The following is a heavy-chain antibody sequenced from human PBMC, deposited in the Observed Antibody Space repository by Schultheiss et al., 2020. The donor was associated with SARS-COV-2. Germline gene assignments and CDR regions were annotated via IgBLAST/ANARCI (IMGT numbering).Heavy chain of an antibody. V-gene: IGHV3-33*08. Sequence: GGSLRLSCAASGFTFSSYGMHWVRQAPGKGLEWVAVIWYDGSNQDYADSVKGRFTISRDNSKNMLYLQMNSLGAEDTAIYYCATDWNRWFGTWGQGTRVTVSS. D-gene: IGHD1/OR15-1a*01. J-gene: IGHJ5*02. CDR1: GFTFSSYG. CDR2: IWYDGSNQ. CDR3: ATDWNRWFGT.